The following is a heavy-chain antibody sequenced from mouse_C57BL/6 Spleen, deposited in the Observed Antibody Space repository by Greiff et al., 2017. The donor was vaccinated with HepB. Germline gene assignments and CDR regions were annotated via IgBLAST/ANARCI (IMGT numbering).Heavy chain of an antibody. D-gene: IGHD2-2*01. CDR1: GYTFTSYW. CDR3: ARSGGYGGYFDV. V-gene: IGHV1-69*01. Sequence: QVQLQQSGAELVMPGASVKLSCKASGYTFTSYWMHWVKQRPGQGLEWIGEIDPSDSYTNYNQKFKGKSTLTVDKSSSTAYMQLSSLTSEDSAVYYCARSGGYGGYFDVWGTGTTVTVSS. J-gene: IGHJ1*03. CDR2: IDPSDSYT.